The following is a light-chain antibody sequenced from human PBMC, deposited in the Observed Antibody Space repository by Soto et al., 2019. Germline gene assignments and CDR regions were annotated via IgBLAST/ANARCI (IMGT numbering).Light chain of an antibody. CDR2: DAS. Sequence: DIQMTQSPSTLSASVGDRVTITCRASQSISSWLAWYQQKPGKAPKLLIYDASSLESGVPSRFSGRGSGTEFTLTISSLQPDDFATYDCQQYNSYSPLAFGQGTKVEIK. CDR3: QQYNSYSPLA. J-gene: IGKJ1*01. CDR1: QSISSW. V-gene: IGKV1-5*01.